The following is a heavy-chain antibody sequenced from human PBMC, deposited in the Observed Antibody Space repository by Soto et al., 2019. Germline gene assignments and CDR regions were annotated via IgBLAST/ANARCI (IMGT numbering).Heavy chain of an antibody. CDR2: INTDGSST. CDR1: GFSFSSYW. V-gene: IGHV3-74*01. D-gene: IGHD3-9*01. CDR3: ARSPGGYYID. Sequence: PGGSLRLSCADSGFSFSSYWMHWVRQGPGKGLVWVARINTDGSSTNYADSVKGRFTISRDNAKSTLYLQMNSLRAEDTAVYYCARSPGGYYIDWGQGTMVTVSS. J-gene: IGHJ3*01.